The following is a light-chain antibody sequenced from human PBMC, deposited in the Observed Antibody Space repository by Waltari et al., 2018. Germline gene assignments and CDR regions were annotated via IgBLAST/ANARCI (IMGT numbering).Light chain of an antibody. J-gene: IGKJ4*01. CDR1: QSVSSY. Sequence: EIVLTQSPATLSLSPVERATLSCRASQSVSSYLAWYQQKPGQAPRLLIYDASNRATGIPARFSGSGSGTDFTLTISSLEPEDFAVYYCQQRSNWPPHFGGGTKVEIK. V-gene: IGKV3-11*01. CDR2: DAS. CDR3: QQRSNWPPH.